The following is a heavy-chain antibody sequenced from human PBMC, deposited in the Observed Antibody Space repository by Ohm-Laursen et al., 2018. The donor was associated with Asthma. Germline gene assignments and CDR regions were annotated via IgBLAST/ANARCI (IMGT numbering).Heavy chain of an antibody. CDR3: ARIGPEWELPGREYSLHH. CDR2: ISTASSFI. V-gene: IGHV3-21*01. D-gene: IGHD1-26*01. Sequence: PRLSCTASGYTFSRYSIHWVRQFPGKGLEWVASISTASSFIYYADSVRGRFTTSRDNARNSVYLQMNSLRAEDTALYYCARIGPEWELPGREYSLHHWGEGTLVTVSS. J-gene: IGHJ1*01. CDR1: GYTFSRYS.